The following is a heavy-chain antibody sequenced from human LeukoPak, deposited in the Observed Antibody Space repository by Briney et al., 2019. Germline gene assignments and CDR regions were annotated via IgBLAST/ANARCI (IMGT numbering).Heavy chain of an antibody. CDR2: INWNGGST. D-gene: IGHD3-22*01. V-gene: IGHV3-20*04. J-gene: IGHJ4*02. CDR1: GFTFDDYG. CDR3: ARDKNYYDSSGRRKVTDY. Sequence: PGGSLRLSCAASGFTFDDYGMSWVRHAPGKGLEWVSGINWNGGSTGYADSVKGRFTISRDNAKNSLYLQMNSLRAEDTAIYYCARDKNYYDSSGRRKVTDYWGQGTLVTVSS.